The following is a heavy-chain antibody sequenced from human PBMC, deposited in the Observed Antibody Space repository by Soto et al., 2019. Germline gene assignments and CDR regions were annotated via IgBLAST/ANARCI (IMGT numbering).Heavy chain of an antibody. D-gene: IGHD4-17*01. CDR3: ARAHYGDYGYGMDV. V-gene: IGHV4-30-2*01. CDR1: GGSISSGGYS. J-gene: IGHJ6*02. Sequence: QLQLQESGSGLVEPSQTLSLTCAVSGGSISSGGYSWSWIRQPPGKGLEWIGYIYHGGYTYYNPSLKSRVTISVDRSKNQFSLKLSSVTAADTAVYYCARAHYGDYGYGMDVWGQGTTVTVSS. CDR2: IYHGGYT.